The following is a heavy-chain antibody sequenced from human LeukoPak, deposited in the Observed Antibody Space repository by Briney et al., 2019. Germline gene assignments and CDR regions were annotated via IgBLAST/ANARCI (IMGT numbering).Heavy chain of an antibody. CDR2: IYYSGST. CDR1: GGSISSGDYY. Sequence: SQTLSLTCTVSGGSISSGDYYWSWIRQPPGKGLEWIGYIYYSGSTYYNPSPKSRVTISVDTSKNQFSLKLSSVTAADTAVYYCARGFGYSNYFDYWGQGTLVTVSS. D-gene: IGHD4-11*01. J-gene: IGHJ4*02. CDR3: ARGFGYSNYFDY. V-gene: IGHV4-30-4*08.